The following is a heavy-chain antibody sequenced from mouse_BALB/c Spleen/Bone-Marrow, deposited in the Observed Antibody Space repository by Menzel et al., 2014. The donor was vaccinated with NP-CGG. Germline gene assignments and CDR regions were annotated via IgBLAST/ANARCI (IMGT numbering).Heavy chain of an antibody. CDR2: IWSDGST. Sequence: QVQLQQSGPDLVAPSQSLSLTCTVSGFSLTSYGLHWVRQPPGKGLEWLGVIWSDGSTTYNSALKSRLSISKDNSKRQVLLQMNSLQTDDTAMYYCARSGTDYAMDYWGQGTSVTVSS. V-gene: IGHV2-6-2*01. J-gene: IGHJ4*01. CDR1: GFSLTSYG. D-gene: IGHD4-1*01. CDR3: ARSGTDYAMDY.